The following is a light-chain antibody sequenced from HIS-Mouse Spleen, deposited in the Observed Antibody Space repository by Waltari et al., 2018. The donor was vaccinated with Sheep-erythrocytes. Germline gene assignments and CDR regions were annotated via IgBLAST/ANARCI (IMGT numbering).Light chain of an antibody. Sequence: QSALTQPASVSGSPGQSITIPCNGTSSDAGSYTLSSWYQQHPGKAPKLMIYEGSKRPSGVSNRFSGSKSGNTASLTISGLQAEDEADYYCCSYAGSSTPWVFGGGTKLTVL. CDR3: CSYAGSSTPWV. CDR1: SSDAGSYTL. J-gene: IGLJ3*02. CDR2: EGS. V-gene: IGLV2-23*01.